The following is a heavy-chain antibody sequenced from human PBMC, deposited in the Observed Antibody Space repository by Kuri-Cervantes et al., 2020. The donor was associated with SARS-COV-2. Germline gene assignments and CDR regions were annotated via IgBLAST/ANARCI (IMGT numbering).Heavy chain of an antibody. CDR1: GGSFSGYY. CDR3: AARGSSSGENYYYYGMDV. CDR2: INHSGST. V-gene: IGHV4-34*01. J-gene: IGHJ6*02. D-gene: IGHD6-6*01. Sequence: SQTLSLTCAVYGGSFSGYYCSWIRQPPGKGLEWIGEINHSGSTNYNPSLKSRVTISVDTSKNQFSLKLSSVTAADTAVYYCAARGSSSGENYYYYGMDVWGQGTTVTVSS.